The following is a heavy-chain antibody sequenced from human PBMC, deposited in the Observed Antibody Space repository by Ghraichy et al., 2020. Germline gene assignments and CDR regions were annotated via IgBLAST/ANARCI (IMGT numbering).Heavy chain of an antibody. D-gene: IGHD6-13*01. J-gene: IGHJ3*02. CDR2: IRYDGSNK. Sequence: GGSLRLSCAASGFTFSSYGMHWVRQAPGKGLEWVAFIRYDGSNKYYADSVKGRFTISRDSSKNTLYLQMNSLRAEDTAVYYCAKEGANSSSWYFDDAFDIWGQGTMVTVSS. CDR3: AKEGANSSSWYFDDAFDI. CDR1: GFTFSSYG. V-gene: IGHV3-30*02.